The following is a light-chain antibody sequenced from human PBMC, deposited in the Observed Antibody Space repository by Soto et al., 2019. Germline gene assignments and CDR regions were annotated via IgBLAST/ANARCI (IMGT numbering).Light chain of an antibody. V-gene: IGLV1-44*01. CDR3: AAWDASLNGYV. J-gene: IGLJ1*01. CDR1: SSNIGGNT. CDR2: SYD. Sequence: QPVLTQPPSASGTPGQRVIISCSTSSSNIGGNTVNWYQQVPGTAPKLLICSYDQRPSGVPDRFSGSKSGTSASLAISGLQSEDEADYYCAAWDASLNGYVFGTGTKVTV.